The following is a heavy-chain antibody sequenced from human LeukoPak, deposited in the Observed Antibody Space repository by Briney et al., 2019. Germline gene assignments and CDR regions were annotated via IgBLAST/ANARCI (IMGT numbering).Heavy chain of an antibody. CDR1: GGSISSGSYY. CDR3: ARSPRYYDFWSGSDWFDP. Sequence: SQTLSLTCTVSGGSISSGSYYWSWIRQPAGKGLEWIGRIYTSGSTNYNPSLKSRVTISVDTSTNQFYLKLSSVTAADTAVYYCARSPRYYDFWSGSDWFDPWGQGTLVTVSS. CDR2: IYTSGST. D-gene: IGHD3-3*01. J-gene: IGHJ5*02. V-gene: IGHV4-61*02.